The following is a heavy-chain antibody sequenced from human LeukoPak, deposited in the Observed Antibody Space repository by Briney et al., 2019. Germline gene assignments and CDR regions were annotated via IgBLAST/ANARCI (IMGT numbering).Heavy chain of an antibody. V-gene: IGHV3-53*04. J-gene: IGHJ6*02. D-gene: IGHD6-19*01. CDR2: IYGGGTT. CDR1: GFTVSSNH. CDR3: ARDSTGWNYGMDV. Sequence: GGSLRLSCAASGFTVSSNHMSWVRQAPGKGLEWVSIIYGGGTTYYADSVKGRFTISRHNSKNTLYLQMNGLRAEDTAVYYCARDSTGWNYGMDVWGQGTTVTVSS.